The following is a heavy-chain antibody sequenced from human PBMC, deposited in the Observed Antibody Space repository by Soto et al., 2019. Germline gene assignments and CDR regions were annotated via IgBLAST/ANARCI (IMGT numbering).Heavy chain of an antibody. CDR1: GVSITSGAYY. CDR2: IYYNGNT. V-gene: IGHV4-31*03. Sequence: SETLSLTCPLSGVSITSGAYYWTWVRQHPGKGLEWIGYIYYNGNTYFSPSLKSRLTISIDTSKNQFSLKLSSVTAADTAMYYCARARLRAVYAFDFWGQGTMVTVSS. J-gene: IGHJ3*01. CDR3: ARARLRAVYAFDF. D-gene: IGHD4-17*01.